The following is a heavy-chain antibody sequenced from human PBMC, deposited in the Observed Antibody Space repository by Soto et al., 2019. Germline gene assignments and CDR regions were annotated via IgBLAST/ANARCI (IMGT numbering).Heavy chain of an antibody. Sequence: PGGSLILSCAASGFTFSSYAMSWVRQAPGKGLEWVSAISGSGGSTYYADSVKGRFTISRDNSKNTLYLQMNSLRAEDTAVYYCAKDRPAYDFWSGYDYYYYYGMDVWGQGTTVTVSS. V-gene: IGHV3-23*01. CDR2: ISGSGGST. CDR1: GFTFSSYA. J-gene: IGHJ6*02. D-gene: IGHD3-3*01. CDR3: AKDRPAYDFWSGYDYYYYYGMDV.